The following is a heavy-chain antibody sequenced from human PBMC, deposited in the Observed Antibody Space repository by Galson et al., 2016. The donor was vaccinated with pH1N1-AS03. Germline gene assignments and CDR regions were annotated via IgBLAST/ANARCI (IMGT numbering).Heavy chain of an antibody. CDR3: AKDPASGEVWDILGALNWFDP. CDR1: GFTFSSYG. Sequence: SLRLSCAASGFTFSSYGMHWVRQAPGKGLEWVAVISYDGSNKYYADSVKGRFTISRDNSGNTLYLQLNSLRAEDTAVYYCAKDPASGEVWDILGALNWFDPWGQGTLVTVSS. V-gene: IGHV3-30*18. J-gene: IGHJ5*02. CDR2: ISYDGSNK. D-gene: IGHD1-26*01.